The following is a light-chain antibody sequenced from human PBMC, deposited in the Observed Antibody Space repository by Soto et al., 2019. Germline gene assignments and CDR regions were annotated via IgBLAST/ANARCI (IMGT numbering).Light chain of an antibody. CDR2: EVS. J-gene: IGLJ3*02. Sequence: QSALTQSASVSRSPGQSITISCTGTSTDVGGYNYVSWYQQHPGKAPKLMIYEVSNRPSGVSNRFSGSKSGNTASLLISGLQAEDEADYYCSSYTSRSTLVFGGGTKLTVL. CDR3: SSYTSRSTLV. V-gene: IGLV2-14*01. CDR1: STDVGGYNY.